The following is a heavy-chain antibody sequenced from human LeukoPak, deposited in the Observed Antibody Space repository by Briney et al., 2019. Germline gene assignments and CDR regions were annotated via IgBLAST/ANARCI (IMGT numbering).Heavy chain of an antibody. CDR1: GGSFSDYF. D-gene: IGHD2-21*01. CDR2: INEGGST. CDR3: ARFSKITRGDWGDAFDI. Sequence: SETLSLTCSVYGGSFSDYFWGWIRQAPGEGLEWIGEINEGGSTNCNPAFMTRVVVTVDRSKNAFSLTMNFVTAADTAVYYCARFSKITRGDWGDAFDIWGQGTTVIVSS. J-gene: IGHJ3*02. V-gene: IGHV4-34*01.